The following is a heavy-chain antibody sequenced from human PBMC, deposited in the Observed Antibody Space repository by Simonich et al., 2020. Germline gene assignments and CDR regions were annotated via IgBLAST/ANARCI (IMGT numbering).Heavy chain of an antibody. CDR3: ARGGLYFDY. Sequence: QVQLQESGPGLVKPSETLSLTCTVSGGSISGYYWSCIRQPPGKGLEWIGYIYYSGSTNYNPSLKSRVTISVETYKNQFSLKLSSVTAADTAVYYCARGGLYFDYWGQGTLVTVSS. J-gene: IGHJ4*02. CDR1: GGSISGYY. V-gene: IGHV4-59*01. D-gene: IGHD2-15*01. CDR2: IYYSGST.